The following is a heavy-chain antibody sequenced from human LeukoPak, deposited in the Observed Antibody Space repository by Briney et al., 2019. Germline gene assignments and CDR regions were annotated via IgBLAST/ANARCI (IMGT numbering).Heavy chain of an antibody. CDR3: AREGYYDFWSCSRYDAIDI. CDR2: ISSSSSYI. Sequence: GGSLRLSCEASGFTFSSYSMNWVRQAPGKGLEWVSSISSSSSYIYYADSVKGRFTSSRDNAKNSLYLQMNSLRAEDTAVYYWAREGYYDFWSCSRYDAIDIWGQGTMVTVSS. V-gene: IGHV3-21*01. J-gene: IGHJ3*02. D-gene: IGHD3-3*01. CDR1: GFTFSSYS.